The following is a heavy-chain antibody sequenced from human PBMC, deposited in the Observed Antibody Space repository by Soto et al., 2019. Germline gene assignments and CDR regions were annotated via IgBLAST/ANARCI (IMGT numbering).Heavy chain of an antibody. CDR3: TSQRMGGYVGTY. D-gene: IGHD5-12*01. CDR1: GYTFTSYY. Sequence: GASVKVSCKASGYTFTSYYMHWVRQAPGQGLEWMGIINPSGGSTTYAQKLQGRVTMTRDTSTSTAYMELSSLRSEDTAVYYCTSQRMGGYVGTYWGQGTQVTVSS. CDR2: INPSGGST. J-gene: IGHJ4*02. V-gene: IGHV1-46*03.